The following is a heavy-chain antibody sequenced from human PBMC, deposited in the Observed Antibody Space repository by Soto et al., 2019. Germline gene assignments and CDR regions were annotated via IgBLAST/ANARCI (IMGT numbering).Heavy chain of an antibody. V-gene: IGHV3-21*01. CDR1: GFTFSSHS. CDR2: ISSSGSYI. Sequence: EVQLVESGGGLVKPGGSLRLSCAASGFTFSSHSMNWVRQAPGKGLEWVSSISSSGSYIYYADSVKGRFTISRDNAKNSLSLQMNSLRAEDTAVYYCARSNDFWSGYPVGGGDYWGQGTLVTVSS. D-gene: IGHD3-3*01. CDR3: ARSNDFWSGYPVGGGDY. J-gene: IGHJ4*02.